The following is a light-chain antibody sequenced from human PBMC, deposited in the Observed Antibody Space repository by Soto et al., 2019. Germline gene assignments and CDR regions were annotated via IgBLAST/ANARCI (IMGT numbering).Light chain of an antibody. CDR2: DAS. Sequence: AIQLTQSPSSLSASVGDRVTITCRASQGISSALAWYQQKPGKAPKLLIYDASSLESGVPSRFSGSGSGTDFTLTISSLQPEDFANYHCQQXNSDLWTFGQGTQVDIK. CDR3: QQXNSDLWT. V-gene: IGKV1-13*02. J-gene: IGKJ1*01. CDR1: QGISSA.